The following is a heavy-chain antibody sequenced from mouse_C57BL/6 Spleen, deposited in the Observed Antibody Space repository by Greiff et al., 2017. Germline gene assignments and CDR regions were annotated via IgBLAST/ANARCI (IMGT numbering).Heavy chain of an antibody. CDR3: ATLRHYYAMDY. J-gene: IGHJ4*01. D-gene: IGHD2-12*01. V-gene: IGHV5-17*01. Sequence: EMKLVESGGGLVKPGGSLKLSCAASGFTFSDYGMHWVRQAPEKGLEWVAYISSGSSTIYYADTVKGRFTISRDNAKNTLFLQMTSLRSEDTAMYYCATLRHYYAMDYWGQGTSVTVSS. CDR2: ISSGSSTI. CDR1: GFTFSDYG.